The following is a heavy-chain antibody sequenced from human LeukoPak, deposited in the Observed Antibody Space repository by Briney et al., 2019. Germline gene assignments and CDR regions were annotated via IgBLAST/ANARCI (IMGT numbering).Heavy chain of an antibody. CDR1: GFTFSSYA. D-gene: IGHD3-10*01. J-gene: IGHJ4*02. Sequence: GGSLRLSCAASGFTFSSYAMSWVRQAPGKGLDWVSAISGSGGSTYYADSVKGRFTISRDNSKNTLYLQMNSLRAEDTAVYYCAKAGLGYYGSGSRHDYWGQGTLVTVSS. CDR2: ISGSGGST. CDR3: AKAGLGYYGSGSRHDY. V-gene: IGHV3-23*01.